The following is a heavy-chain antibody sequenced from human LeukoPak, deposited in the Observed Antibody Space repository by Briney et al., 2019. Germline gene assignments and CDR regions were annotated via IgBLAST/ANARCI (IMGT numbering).Heavy chain of an antibody. J-gene: IGHJ4*02. CDR2: ISYHGSNDGSNK. CDR3: AGQNYDILTGYRPLDY. V-gene: IGHV3-30-3*01. Sequence: GGSLRLSCAASGFIFSSCAMHWVRQAPGKGLEWVAVISYHGSNDGSNKYYADSVKCRFTISRDNSKNTLYLQMNSLRPEDTAVYYCAGQNYDILTGYRPLDYWGQGTLVTVSS. CDR1: GFIFSSCA. D-gene: IGHD3-9*01.